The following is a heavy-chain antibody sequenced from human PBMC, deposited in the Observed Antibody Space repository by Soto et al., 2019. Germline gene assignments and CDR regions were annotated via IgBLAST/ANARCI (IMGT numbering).Heavy chain of an antibody. V-gene: IGHV4-30-2*01. Sequence: QLQLQESGSGLVKPSQTLSLTCAVSGGSISSGGYSWSWIRQPPGKGLEWIGYIYHSGSTYYNPSLKSRVTISVDRSKNEFSLKLSSVTAADTAVYYCARGDYYYSSGAALGGYFDLWGRGTLVTVSS. CDR1: GGSISSGGYS. CDR2: IYHSGST. D-gene: IGHD3-22*01. J-gene: IGHJ2*01. CDR3: ARGDYYYSSGAALGGYFDL.